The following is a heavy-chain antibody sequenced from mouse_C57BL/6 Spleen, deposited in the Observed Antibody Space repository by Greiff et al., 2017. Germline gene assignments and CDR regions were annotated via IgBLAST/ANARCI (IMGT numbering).Heavy chain of an antibody. CDR3: ARHYGFAY. Sequence: EVKVVESGGGLVKPGGSLKLSCAASGFTFSDYGMHWVRQAPEKGLEWVAYISSGSSTLYYADTVKGRFTISRDNAKNTLFLQMTSLRSEDTAMYYCARHYGFAYWGQGTLVTVSA. CDR1: GFTFSDYG. D-gene: IGHD1-1*01. CDR2: ISSGSSTL. V-gene: IGHV5-17*01. J-gene: IGHJ3*01.